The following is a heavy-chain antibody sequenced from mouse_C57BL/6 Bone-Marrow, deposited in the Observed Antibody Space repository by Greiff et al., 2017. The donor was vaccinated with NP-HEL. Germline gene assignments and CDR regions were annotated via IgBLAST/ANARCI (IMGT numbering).Heavy chain of an antibody. CDR1: GFTFSDFY. J-gene: IGHJ1*03. V-gene: IGHV7-1*01. Sequence: EVKVVESGGGLVQSGRSLRLSCATSGFTFSDFYMAWVRQAPGKGLEWIAASRNKANDYTTEYSVSVKGRFIVSRDTTQSILYLQMNALRAEETAIYYCARDNRDWYFDVCDRGTTITLSS. CDR2: SRNKANDYTT. CDR3: ARDNRDWYFDV.